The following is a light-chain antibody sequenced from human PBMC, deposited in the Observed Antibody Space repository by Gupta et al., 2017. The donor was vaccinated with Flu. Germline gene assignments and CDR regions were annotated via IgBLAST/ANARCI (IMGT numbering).Light chain of an antibody. J-gene: IGLJ3*02. CDR2: NDN. CDR3: AAWDDSLTALSADDSLTGRWV. V-gene: IGLV1-44*01. Sequence: YQHLPGTAPRLLIYNDNQRPSGVPDRFSGSKSGTAASLAIGGLQSEDEADYYCAAWDDSLTALSADDSLTGRWVFGGGTKLTVL.